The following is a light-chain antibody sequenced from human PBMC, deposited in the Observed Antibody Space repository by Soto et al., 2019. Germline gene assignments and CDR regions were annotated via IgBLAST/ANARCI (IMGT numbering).Light chain of an antibody. CDR1: QSVTSRY. CDR2: GAS. J-gene: IGKJ2*01. Sequence: IVLTQSPGTLSLSPGERATLSCRASQSVTSRYLAWYQQKPGQAPRLLIFGASIRDTGIPDRFSGSGSGTDFTLTISRLESEDFAVYYCQQRTDWPPVYTFGQGTKLEIK. V-gene: IGKV3D-20*02. CDR3: QQRTDWPPVYT.